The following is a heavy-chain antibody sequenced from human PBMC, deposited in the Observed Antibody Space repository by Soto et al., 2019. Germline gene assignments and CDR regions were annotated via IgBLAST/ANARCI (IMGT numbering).Heavy chain of an antibody. J-gene: IGHJ4*02. CDR2: IYHSGGT. D-gene: IGHD3-22*01. CDR1: GGSISSGDYL. Sequence: SETLSLTCTISGGSISSGDYLSWIRQPPGKGLEWIGYIYHSGGTYYNPSLKSRVTMSVDTSQNQFSLKLSSVSAADTAVYYCARTKYYYDSTAYIFDHWGQGALVTVSS. CDR3: ARTKYYYDSTAYIFDH. V-gene: IGHV4-30-4*01.